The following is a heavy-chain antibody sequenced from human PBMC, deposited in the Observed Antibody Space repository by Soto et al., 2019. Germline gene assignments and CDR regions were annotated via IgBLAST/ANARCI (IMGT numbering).Heavy chain of an antibody. V-gene: IGHV4-31*03. J-gene: IGHJ6*02. D-gene: IGHD1-26*01. CDR2: IYYSGST. CDR1: GGSISSGGYY. Sequence: SETLSLTCTVSGGSISSGGYYWSWIRQHPGKGLEWIGYIYYSGSTYYNPSLKSRVTISVDTSKNQFSLKLSSVTAADTAVYYCARRTSIVGAIYYYYGMDVWGQGTTVTVSS. CDR3: ARRTSIVGAIYYYYGMDV.